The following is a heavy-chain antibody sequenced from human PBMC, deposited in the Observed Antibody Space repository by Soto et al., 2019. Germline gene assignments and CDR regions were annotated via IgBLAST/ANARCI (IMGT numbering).Heavy chain of an antibody. J-gene: IGHJ4*02. CDR3: ARDWGGEGTFDY. Sequence: EVQLVESGGGLVKPGGFLRLSCAASGFTLSSYSMNWVRQAPGKGLEWVSSISSSSSYIYYADSVKGRFTISRDNAKNSLYLQMNSLRAEDTAVYYCARDWGGEGTFDYWGQGTLVTVSS. CDR1: GFTLSSYS. V-gene: IGHV3-21*01. CDR2: ISSSSSYI. D-gene: IGHD3-16*01.